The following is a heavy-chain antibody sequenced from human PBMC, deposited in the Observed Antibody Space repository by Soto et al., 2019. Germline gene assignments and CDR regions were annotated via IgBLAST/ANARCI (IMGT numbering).Heavy chain of an antibody. Sequence: GGSLRLSCVASGFIFNSYSMNWVRQAPGKGLEWISYINSGSTSVFYADSVKGRFTISRDNAKNSLYLQMNSLRAEDTAVYYCGSSASPDAYSGHGTLVTVSS. V-gene: IGHV3-48*01. D-gene: IGHD3-22*01. J-gene: IGHJ4*01. CDR2: INSGSTSV. CDR1: GFIFNSYS. CDR3: GSSASPDAY.